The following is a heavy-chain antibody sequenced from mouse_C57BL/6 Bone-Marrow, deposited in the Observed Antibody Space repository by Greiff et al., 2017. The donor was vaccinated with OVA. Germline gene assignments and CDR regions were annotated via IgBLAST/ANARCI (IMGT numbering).Heavy chain of an antibody. CDR3: ARDGYPFYYAMDY. V-gene: IGHV3-6*01. CDR2: ISYDGSN. J-gene: IGHJ4*01. Sequence: DVKLQESGPGLVKPSQSLSLTCSVTGYSITSGYYWNWIRQFPGNKLEWMGYISYDGSNNYNPSLKNRISITRDTSKNQFFLKLNSVTTEDTATYYCARDGYPFYYAMDYWGQGTSVTVSS. CDR1: GYSITSGYY. D-gene: IGHD2-2*01.